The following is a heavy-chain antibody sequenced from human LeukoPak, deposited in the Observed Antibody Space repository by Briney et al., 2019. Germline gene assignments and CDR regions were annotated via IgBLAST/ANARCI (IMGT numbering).Heavy chain of an antibody. CDR2: INAGNGNT. V-gene: IGHV1-3*01. CDR3: ARALKERYYYDSSGYYCDY. D-gene: IGHD3-22*01. J-gene: IGHJ4*02. Sequence: ASVKVSCKASGYTFTSYAVHWVRQAPGQRLEWMGWINAGNGNTKYSQKFQGRVTITRDTSASTAYMDLSSLRSEDTAVYYCARALKERYYYDSSGYYCDYWGQGTLVTVSS. CDR1: GYTFTSYA.